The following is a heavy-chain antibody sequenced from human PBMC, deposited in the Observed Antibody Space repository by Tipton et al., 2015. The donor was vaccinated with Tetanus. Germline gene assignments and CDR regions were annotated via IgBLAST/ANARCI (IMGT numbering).Heavy chain of an antibody. CDR2: IFHSGST. Sequence: TLSLTCTVSGGSMSNNYWSWIRQPPGKGLEWIAYIFHSGSTNYSPSLKSRVAISMDTSKTQISLKLSSVTAADTAVYFCARAPDYYCCLYVRCHGTTVIVSS. V-gene: IGHV4-59*12. CDR3: ARAPDYYCCLYV. J-gene: IGHJ6*02. CDR1: GGSMSNNY.